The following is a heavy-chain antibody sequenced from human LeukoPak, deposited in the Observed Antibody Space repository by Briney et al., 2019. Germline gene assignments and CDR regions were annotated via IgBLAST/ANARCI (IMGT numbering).Heavy chain of an antibody. Sequence: PSEILSLTCTVSGGSISSYYWSWIRQPAGKGLEWIGRIYTSGSTNYNPSLKSRVTMSVDTSKNQFSLKLSSVTAADTAVYYCARERVWFGRRSNFDPWGQGTLVTVSS. V-gene: IGHV4-4*07. CDR1: GGSISSYY. CDR3: ARERVWFGRRSNFDP. J-gene: IGHJ5*02. CDR2: IYTSGST. D-gene: IGHD3-10*01.